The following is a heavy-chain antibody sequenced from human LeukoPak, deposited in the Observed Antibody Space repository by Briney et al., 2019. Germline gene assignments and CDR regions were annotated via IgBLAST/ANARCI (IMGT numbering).Heavy chain of an antibody. CDR3: ARRGFSSGWPLGCFQH. CDR2: INHSGST. D-gene: IGHD6-19*01. Sequence: SETLSLTCAVYGGSFSGYYWTWIRQPPGKGLEWIGEINHSGSTNYNPSLKSRVTISVDTSKNQFSLKLSSVTAADTAVYYCARRGFSSGWPLGCFQHWGQGTLVTVSS. V-gene: IGHV4-34*01. CDR1: GGSFSGYY. J-gene: IGHJ1*01.